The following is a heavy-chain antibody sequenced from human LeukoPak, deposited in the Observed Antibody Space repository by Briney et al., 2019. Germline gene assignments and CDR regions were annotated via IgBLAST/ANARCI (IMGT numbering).Heavy chain of an antibody. J-gene: IGHJ6*02. CDR1: GFTFSSYA. Sequence: GSLRLSCAASGFTFSSYAMSWVRQAPGKGLEWVSAISGSGGSTYYADSVKGRFTISRDNSKNTLYLQMNSLRAEDTAVYYCAKDRLRIAVAFQGYYYGMDVWGQGTTVTVSS. CDR3: AKDRLRIAVAFQGYYYGMDV. V-gene: IGHV3-23*01. D-gene: IGHD6-19*01. CDR2: ISGSGGST.